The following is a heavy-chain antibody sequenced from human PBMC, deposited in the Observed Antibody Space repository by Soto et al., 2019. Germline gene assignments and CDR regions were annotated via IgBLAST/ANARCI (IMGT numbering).Heavy chain of an antibody. CDR3: ARANPYYDISNWFDP. CDR2: IYHSGST. V-gene: IGHV4-4*02. J-gene: IGHJ5*02. D-gene: IGHD3-9*01. Sequence: SETLSLTCAVSGGSISSSNWWSWVRQPPGKGLEWIGEIYHSGSTNYNPSLKSRVTISVDKSKNQFPLKLSSVTAADTAVYYCARANPYYDISNWFDPWGQGTLVTVSS. CDR1: GGSISSSNW.